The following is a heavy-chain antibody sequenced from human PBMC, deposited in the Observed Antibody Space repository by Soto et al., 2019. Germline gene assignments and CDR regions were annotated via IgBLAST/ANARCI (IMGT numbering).Heavy chain of an antibody. Sequence: QITLKESGPTLVKPTQTLTLTCTFSGFSLSTSGVAVGWIRQPPGKALEWLALIYWHDDKRYSPSLKSRLTITKHTSKNQVVLTMTNMDPVDTATYYCAQRRCSGGSCYFSFDYWGQGTLVTVSS. D-gene: IGHD2-15*01. CDR2: IYWHDDK. V-gene: IGHV2-5*01. CDR1: GFSLSTSGVA. CDR3: AQRRCSGGSCYFSFDY. J-gene: IGHJ4*02.